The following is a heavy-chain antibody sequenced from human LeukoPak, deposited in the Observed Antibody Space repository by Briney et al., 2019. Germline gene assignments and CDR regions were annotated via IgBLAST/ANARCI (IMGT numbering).Heavy chain of an antibody. V-gene: IGHV4-39*01. CDR2: IYYSGST. Sequence: SETLSLTCTVSGGSISSSSYYWGWIRQPPGEGLEWIGSIYYSGSTYYNPSLKSRVTISVDTSKNQFSLKLSSVTAADTAVYYCARGLWSGDAFDIWGQGTMVTVSS. CDR3: ARGLWSGDAFDI. CDR1: GGSISSSSYY. D-gene: IGHD3-10*01. J-gene: IGHJ3*02.